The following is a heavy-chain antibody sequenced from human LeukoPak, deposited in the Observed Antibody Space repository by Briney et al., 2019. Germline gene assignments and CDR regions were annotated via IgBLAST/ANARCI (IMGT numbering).Heavy chain of an antibody. CDR3: SREDY. CDR2: INPNSGGT. CDR1: GYTFTGYY. Sequence: GASVKVSCKASGYTFTGYYLHWVRQAPGQGLEWVGWINPNSGGTNYAQKFQGRVTMTRDTPITTVYMELSRLRSDDTAVYYCSREDYWGQGTLVTVSS. V-gene: IGHV1-2*02. J-gene: IGHJ4*02.